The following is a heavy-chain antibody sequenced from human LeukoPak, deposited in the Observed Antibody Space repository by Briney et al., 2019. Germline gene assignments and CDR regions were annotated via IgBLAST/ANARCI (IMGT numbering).Heavy chain of an antibody. CDR2: ISNDGSDK. CDR3: ARGRQRWLQSDAFDI. CDR1: GFTFSTYV. J-gene: IGHJ3*02. Sequence: SLRPSCATSGFTFSTYVIHWVRQAPGKGLEWVAVISNDGSDKYYADSVKGRFTISRDNSKNTVYLQTNSLRVEDTALYYCARGRQRWLQSDAFDIWGLGTTVTVSS. V-gene: IGHV3-30-3*01. D-gene: IGHD5-24*01.